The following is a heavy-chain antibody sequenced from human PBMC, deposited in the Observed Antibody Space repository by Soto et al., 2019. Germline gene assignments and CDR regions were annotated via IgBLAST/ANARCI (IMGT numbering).Heavy chain of an antibody. V-gene: IGHV3-7*05. J-gene: IGHJ4*02. CDR2: IKQDGSEK. CDR3: GRAPYGDPIDY. Sequence: EVQLVESGGGLVQPGGSLRLSCAASGFTFSSYWMSWVRQAPGKGLEWVANIKQDGSEKYYVDSVKGRFTISRDNAKNSLYLQMNSLRAEDTAVYYCGRAPYGDPIDYWGQGTLVTVSS. D-gene: IGHD4-17*01. CDR1: GFTFSSYW.